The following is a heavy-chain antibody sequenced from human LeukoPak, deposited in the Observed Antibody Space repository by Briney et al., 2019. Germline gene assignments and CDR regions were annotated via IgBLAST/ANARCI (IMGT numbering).Heavy chain of an antibody. D-gene: IGHD1-1*01. V-gene: IGHV1-2*02. Sequence: ASVKVSCKASGYIFTGYYMHWVRQAPGQGLEWMGWINPNSGGTNSAQKFQGRVTMTRDTSISTAYMELSRLTSDDTAVYYCAREGVDWNHSVYYFDYWGQGTLVTVSS. CDR1: GYIFTGYY. J-gene: IGHJ4*02. CDR3: AREGVDWNHSVYYFDY. CDR2: INPNSGGT.